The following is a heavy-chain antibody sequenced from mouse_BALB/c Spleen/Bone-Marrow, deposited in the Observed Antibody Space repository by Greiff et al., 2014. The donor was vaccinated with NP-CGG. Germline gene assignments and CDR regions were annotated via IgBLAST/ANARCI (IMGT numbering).Heavy chain of an antibody. V-gene: IGHV14-1*02. CDR1: GFNIKDYY. D-gene: IGHD1-1*01. J-gene: IGHJ2*01. CDR2: IDPKNGNT. Sequence: EVQLQQSGAELVRPGALVKLSCKASGFNIKDYYMHWVKQRPEQGLEWIGWIDPKNGNTIYDPKFQGKASITADTSSNTAYLQLSSLTSEDTAVYYCARHYYGTSYVGYFDYWGQDTTLTVSS. CDR3: ARHYYGTSYVGYFDY.